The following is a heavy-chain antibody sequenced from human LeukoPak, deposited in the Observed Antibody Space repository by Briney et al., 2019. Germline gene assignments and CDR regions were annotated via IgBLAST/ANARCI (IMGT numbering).Heavy chain of an antibody. V-gene: IGHV4-59*01. CDR2: IYYSGST. Sequence: SETLSLTCTVSGGSISSYYWSWIRQPPGKGLEWIGYIYYSGSTNYNPSLKSRVTISVDTSKNQFSLKLSSVTAADTAVYYCARGGWLEGYWGQGTLVTVSS. D-gene: IGHD6-19*01. J-gene: IGHJ4*02. CDR1: GGSISSYY. CDR3: ARGGWLEGY.